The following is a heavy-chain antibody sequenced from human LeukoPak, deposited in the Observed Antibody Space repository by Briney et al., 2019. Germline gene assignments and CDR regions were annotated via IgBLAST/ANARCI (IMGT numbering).Heavy chain of an antibody. D-gene: IGHD1-26*01. J-gene: IGHJ4*02. Sequence: ASVKVSCKASGYTFTRYYMHWVRQAPGQGLEWMGWINPNSGGTSYAQKFQGWVTMTRDTSISTAYMELSRLRSDDTAVYYCAKDIGGSFFYFDYWGQGTLVTVSS. CDR2: INPNSGGT. V-gene: IGHV1-2*04. CDR1: GYTFTRYY. CDR3: AKDIGGSFFYFDY.